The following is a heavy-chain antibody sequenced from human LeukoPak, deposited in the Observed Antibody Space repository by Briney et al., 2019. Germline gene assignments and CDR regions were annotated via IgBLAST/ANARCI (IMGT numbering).Heavy chain of an antibody. CDR2: ISSSSSHI. D-gene: IGHD6-13*01. J-gene: IGHJ4*02. V-gene: IGHV3-21*01. Sequence: GGSLRLSCAASGFTFSSYSMNWVRQAPGKGLEWVSSISSSSSHIYYADSVKGRFTISRDNAKNSLYLQMNSLRAEDTAVYYCARSIDSSSWTLCGQGTLVTVSS. CDR1: GFTFSSYS. CDR3: ARSIDSSSWTL.